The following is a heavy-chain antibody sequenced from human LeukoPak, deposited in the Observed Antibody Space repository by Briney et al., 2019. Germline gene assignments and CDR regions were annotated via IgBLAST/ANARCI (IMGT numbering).Heavy chain of an antibody. CDR1: GFTFSDYW. CDR2: IKPDGSEK. CDR3: ASHASGWFA. D-gene: IGHD6-19*01. V-gene: IGHV3-7*01. J-gene: IGHJ5*02. Sequence: GGSLRLSCAASGFTFSDYWMSWVRQAPGKGLEWAANIKPDGSEKFYVDSVKGRFTISRDNAKDSVSLQLNSLRVEDTAVYYCASHASGWFAWGQGTLVTVSS.